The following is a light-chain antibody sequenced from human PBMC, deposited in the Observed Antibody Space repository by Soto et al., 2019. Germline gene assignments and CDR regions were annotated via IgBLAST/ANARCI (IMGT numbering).Light chain of an antibody. CDR2: DVS. CDR3: CSYTTSNTRQVV. V-gene: IGLV2-14*03. Sequence: CVLTQPASVSGSPGRSITISCTGTSSDVGGYNYVSWYQQHPGKAPKFMIYDVSSRPSGVSNRFSGSKSGNTASLTISGLQAEDEADYYCCSYTTSNTRQVVFGTGTKVTVL. CDR1: SSDVGGYNY. J-gene: IGLJ1*01.